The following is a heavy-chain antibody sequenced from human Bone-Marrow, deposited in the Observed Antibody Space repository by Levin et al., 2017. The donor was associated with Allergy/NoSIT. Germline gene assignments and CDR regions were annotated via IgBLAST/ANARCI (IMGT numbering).Heavy chain of an antibody. CDR3: AKDHYYDSSGSGIGGFDN. CDR2: ILGSGRNT. Sequence: PGGSLRLSCAASGFTFSNFAMSWVRQTPGKGLEWVSGILGSGRNTFYADSVKGRFSISRDNSKSTVYLQMNSLRAEDTAVYYCAKDHYYDSSGSGIGGFDNWGQGTLVTVPS. V-gene: IGHV3-23*01. CDR1: GFTFSNFA. J-gene: IGHJ5*02. D-gene: IGHD3-22*01.